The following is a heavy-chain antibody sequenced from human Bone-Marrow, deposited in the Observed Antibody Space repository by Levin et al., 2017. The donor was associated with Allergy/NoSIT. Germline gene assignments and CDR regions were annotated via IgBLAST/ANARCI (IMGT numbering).Heavy chain of an antibody. Sequence: GGSLRLSCAASGFTFSSYAMSWVRQAPGKGLEWVSAISGSGGSTYYADSVKGRFTISRDNSKNTLYLQMNSLRAEDTAVYYCAKDSNLGSITIFGVAPKAFDIWGQGTMVTVSS. V-gene: IGHV3-23*01. D-gene: IGHD3-3*01. CDR3: AKDSNLGSITIFGVAPKAFDI. J-gene: IGHJ3*02. CDR2: ISGSGGST. CDR1: GFTFSSYA.